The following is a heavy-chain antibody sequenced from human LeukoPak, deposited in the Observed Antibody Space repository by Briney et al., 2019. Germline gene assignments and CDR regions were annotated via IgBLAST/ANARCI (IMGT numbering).Heavy chain of an antibody. CDR3: VRLLGDSRGYYPRSFYIDS. CDR1: GDSISTYS. V-gene: IGHV4-59*08. Sequence: PSETLSLTCTVSGDSISTYSWIYIRQPPGKGLEWIGNISYSGSTKYNPSLKSRVTISLDTSKNQFSLTLTSVTAADTALYFCVRLLGDSRGYYPRSFYIDSWGQGILVSVSS. CDR2: ISYSGST. D-gene: IGHD3-22*01. J-gene: IGHJ4*02.